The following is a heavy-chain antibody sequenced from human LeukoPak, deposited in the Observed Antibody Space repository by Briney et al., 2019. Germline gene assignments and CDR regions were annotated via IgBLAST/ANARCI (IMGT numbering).Heavy chain of an antibody. Sequence: GGSLRLSCAASGFTFSSYAMSWVRQAPGKGLEWVLGISSSGSSTYAESVKGRFTISRDNSKNTLYVQMNSLRAEDTAVYYCAKGVNRGIYRGPLDYGGQGTLVPFSS. CDR3: AKGVNRGIYRGPLDY. CDR2: ISSSGSST. V-gene: IGHV3-23*01. CDR1: GFTFSSYA. D-gene: IGHD3-16*01. J-gene: IGHJ4*02.